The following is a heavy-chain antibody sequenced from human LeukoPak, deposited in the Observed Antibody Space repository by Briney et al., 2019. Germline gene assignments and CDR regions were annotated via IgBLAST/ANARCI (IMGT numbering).Heavy chain of an antibody. CDR2: INPSGGST. V-gene: IGHV1-46*01. CDR3: AREAGARTTYYMDV. CDR1: GGTFSRNA. Sequence: ASVKVSCKASGGTFSRNAISWVRQAPGQGLEWMGIINPSGGSTSYAQKFQGRVTMTRDMSTSTVYMELSSLRSEDTAVYYCAREAGARTTYYMDVWGKGTTVTVSS. D-gene: IGHD1-7*01. J-gene: IGHJ6*03.